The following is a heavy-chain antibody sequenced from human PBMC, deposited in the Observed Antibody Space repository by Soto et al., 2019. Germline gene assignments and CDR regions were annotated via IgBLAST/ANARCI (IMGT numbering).Heavy chain of an antibody. CDR1: GFIFTSYV. CDR3: ARGYYFDY. D-gene: IGHD2-15*01. V-gene: IGHV3-23*01. J-gene: IGHJ4*02. CDR2: ISGSGGTT. Sequence: PGGSLRLSCAASGFIFTSYVMSWVRQAPGKGLEWVSAISGSGGTTHYADSVKGRLTISRDNSINTLYLQMNSLRAEDTAVYYCARGYYFDYWGQGTLVTVAS.